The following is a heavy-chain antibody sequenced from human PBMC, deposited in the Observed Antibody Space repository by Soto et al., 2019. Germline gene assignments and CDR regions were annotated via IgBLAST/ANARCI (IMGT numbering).Heavy chain of an antibody. CDR2: IYYSGST. D-gene: IGHD3-10*01. CDR3: ARGSMVRGVIVYYYMDV. J-gene: IGHJ6*03. V-gene: IGHV4-59*08. Sequence: PSETLSLTCTVSGGSISSYYWSWIRQPPGKGLEWIGYIYYSGSTNYNPSLKSRVTISVDTSKNQFSLKLSSVTAADTAVYYCARGSMVRGVIVYYYMDVWGKGTTVTVSS. CDR1: GGSISSYY.